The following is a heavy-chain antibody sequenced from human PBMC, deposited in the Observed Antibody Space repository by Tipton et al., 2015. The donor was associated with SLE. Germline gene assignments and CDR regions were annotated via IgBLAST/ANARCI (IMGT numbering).Heavy chain of an antibody. Sequence: LRLSCAASGFTFSSYAMSWVRQAPGKGLEWIGSIYYSGSTNYNPSLKSRVTISVDTSKNQFSLKLSSVTAADTAVYYCARETGDRGWYFDLWGRGTLVTVSS. CDR3: ARETGDRGWYFDL. D-gene: IGHD7-27*01. CDR1: GFTFSSYA. J-gene: IGHJ2*01. CDR2: IYYSGST. V-gene: IGHV4-59*01.